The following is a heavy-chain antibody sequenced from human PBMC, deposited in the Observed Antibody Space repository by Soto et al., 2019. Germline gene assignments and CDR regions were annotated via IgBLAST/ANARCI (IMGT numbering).Heavy chain of an antibody. V-gene: IGHV1-8*01. J-gene: IGHJ5*02. Sequence: ASVKVSCKASGYTFTIFTSHYISWVRQAPGQGLDWGGWMNTNTNPTDCAQKFQGRVTLTWNTYISTAYMELSSLKFDDTAVYYCAREVRQVAETTSLWLDPWG. CDR2: MNTNTNPT. D-gene: IGHD1-7*01. CDR3: AREVRQVAETTSLWLDP. CDR1: GYTFTIFTSHY.